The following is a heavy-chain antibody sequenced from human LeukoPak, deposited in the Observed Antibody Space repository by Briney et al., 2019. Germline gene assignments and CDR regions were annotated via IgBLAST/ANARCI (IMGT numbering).Heavy chain of an antibody. CDR2: IYTSGST. J-gene: IGHJ3*02. Sequence: SETLSLTCTVSGGSISSYYWSWIRQPAGKGLEWIGRIYTSGSTNYNPSLKSRVTMSADTSKNQFSLKLSSVTAADTAVYYCARDLDSSGYLDAFDIWGQGTMVTVSS. V-gene: IGHV4-4*07. D-gene: IGHD3-22*01. CDR3: ARDLDSSGYLDAFDI. CDR1: GGSISSYY.